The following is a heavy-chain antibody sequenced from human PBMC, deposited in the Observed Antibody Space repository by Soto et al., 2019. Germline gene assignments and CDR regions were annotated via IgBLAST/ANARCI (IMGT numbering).Heavy chain of an antibody. CDR1: GGSISSDDYY. D-gene: IGHD3-22*01. CDR3: ARDLDGLHDDTSGPFPRPG. J-gene: IGHJ1*01. CDR2: IHSSGSI. V-gene: IGHV4-30-4*01. Sequence: PSETLSLTCTVSGGSISSDDYYWSWIRQAPGRGLEWIGYIHSSGSIYYNPSLKRRATMSIDTAGNQFSLKVSSVTVADTAVYYCARDLDGLHDDTSGPFPRPGWGQGTLVTVSS.